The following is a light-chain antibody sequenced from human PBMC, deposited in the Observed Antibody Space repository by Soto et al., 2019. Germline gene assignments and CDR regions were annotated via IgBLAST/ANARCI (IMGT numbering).Light chain of an antibody. CDR2: GAS. V-gene: IGKV3-20*01. Sequence: EIVLTQSPGTLSLSPGERATLSCRASQSVSSSYLAWYQQKPGQAPRLLIYGASSRATGIPDRFSGSGSGTDFTLTISRLEPEDFAVYYCQQYGSLTGTFGQGTKV. CDR3: QQYGSLTGT. CDR1: QSVSSSY. J-gene: IGKJ1*01.